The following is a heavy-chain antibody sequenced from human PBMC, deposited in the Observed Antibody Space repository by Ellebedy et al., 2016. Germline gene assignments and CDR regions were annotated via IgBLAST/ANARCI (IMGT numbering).Heavy chain of an antibody. Sequence: LSLXXTVFGDSISSYYWYWVRQAPGKGLEWVATIVFSGTAAYYSDSVKGRFIISRDNVKNSLFLQMNSLRVEDTAVYYCARDGSEWSRDVWGQGTLVTVSS. D-gene: IGHD3-3*01. CDR3: ARDGSEWSRDV. CDR1: GDSISSYY. CDR2: IVFSGTAA. V-gene: IGHV3-48*03. J-gene: IGHJ4*02.